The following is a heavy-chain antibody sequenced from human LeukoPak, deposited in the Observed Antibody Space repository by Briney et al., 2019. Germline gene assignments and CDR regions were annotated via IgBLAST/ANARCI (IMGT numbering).Heavy chain of an antibody. CDR2: IWYDGSNK. J-gene: IGHJ4*02. CDR1: GFTFSSYG. Sequence: PGGSLRLSCAASGFTFSSYGMHWVRQAPGKGLEWVAVIWYDGSNKYYADSVKGRFTISRDNSKNTLYLQMNSLRAEDTAVYYCAKEGQSTVTPPFDYWGQGTLVTVSS. V-gene: IGHV3-33*06. D-gene: IGHD4-17*01. CDR3: AKEGQSTVTPPFDY.